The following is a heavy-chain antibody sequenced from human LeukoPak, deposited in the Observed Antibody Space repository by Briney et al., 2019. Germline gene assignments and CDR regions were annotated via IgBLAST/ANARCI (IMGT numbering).Heavy chain of an antibody. CDR2: IIPIFGTA. CDR3: ARDIVVVPAASGWFDP. D-gene: IGHD2-2*01. CDR1: GGTFSSYA. Sequence: SVKVSCKASGGTFSSYAISWVRQAPGQGLEWMGGIIPIFGTANYAQKFPGRVTITTDESTSTAYMELSSLRSEDTAVYYCARDIVVVPAASGWFDPWGQGTLVTVSS. V-gene: IGHV1-69*05. J-gene: IGHJ5*02.